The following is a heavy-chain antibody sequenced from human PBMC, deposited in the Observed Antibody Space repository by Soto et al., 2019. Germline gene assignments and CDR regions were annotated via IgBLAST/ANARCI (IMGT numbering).Heavy chain of an antibody. J-gene: IGHJ4*02. CDR1: GFIFSNYG. Sequence: QVQLVESGGGVVQPGRSLRLSCAASGFIFSNYGSHWVRQAPGKGLEWVAVIWFDGSNKYYADSVKGRFTISRDNSKNTLYLQMNSLTAEDTALYYCARGDHGFDYWGQGTLVTVSS. CDR2: IWFDGSNK. V-gene: IGHV3-33*01. CDR3: ARGDHGFDY.